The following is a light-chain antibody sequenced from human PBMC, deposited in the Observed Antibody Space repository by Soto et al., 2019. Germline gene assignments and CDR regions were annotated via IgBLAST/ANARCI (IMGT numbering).Light chain of an antibody. CDR3: QQYGKPPIT. J-gene: IGKJ5*01. V-gene: IGKV3-20*01. CDR2: GAS. CDR1: QSVTSNH. Sequence: EIVLTQSPGTLSLSPGERATLSCRASQSVTSNHLAWYQQKPGQAPRPLFFGASFRATGIAEMFSGSGSGTDFPLTISRLEPEDFAVYYCQQYGKPPITFGQGTRLEIK.